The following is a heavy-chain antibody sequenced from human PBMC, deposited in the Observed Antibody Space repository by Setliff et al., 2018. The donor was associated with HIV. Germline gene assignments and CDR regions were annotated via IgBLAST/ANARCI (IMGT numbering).Heavy chain of an antibody. Sequence: GESLKISCKGSGYSFTSYWIGWVRQMPGKGLEWMGIIYPGDSDTRYSPSFQGQVTFSVDKSLNTAYLQWSSLKASDTAMYYCARVDMGYYYDSSGYSNFDHWGQGTLVTVSS. CDR1: GYSFTSYW. D-gene: IGHD3-22*01. CDR3: ARVDMGYYYDSSGYSNFDH. CDR2: IYPGDSDT. J-gene: IGHJ4*02. V-gene: IGHV5-51*01.